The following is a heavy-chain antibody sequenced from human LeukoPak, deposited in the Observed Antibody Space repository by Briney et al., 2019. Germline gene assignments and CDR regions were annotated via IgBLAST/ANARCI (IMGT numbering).Heavy chain of an antibody. V-gene: IGHV3-48*03. Sequence: GGSLRLSCAASGFTFSSYEMNWVRQAPGKGLEWVSYVSSSGRTIYYTDSVKGRFTISRDNSKNTLYLQMNSLRAEDTAVYYCARGRLRDYFDYWGQGTLVTVSS. J-gene: IGHJ4*02. CDR2: VSSSGRTI. CDR1: GFTFSSYE. CDR3: ARGRLRDYFDY. D-gene: IGHD2-15*01.